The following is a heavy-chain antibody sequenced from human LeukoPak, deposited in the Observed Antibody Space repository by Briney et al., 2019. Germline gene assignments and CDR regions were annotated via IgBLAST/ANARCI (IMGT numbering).Heavy chain of an antibody. Sequence: GGSLRLSCAASGFIFSNYAMSWVRQAPGKGLEWVSPISASGLSTYYADSVRGRFAISRDNSKNTLYLQMNSLRAEDTAAYYCAKATMAYCSGGSCYPFDYWGQGTLVTVSS. CDR2: ISASGLST. D-gene: IGHD2-15*01. CDR1: GFIFSNYA. J-gene: IGHJ4*02. V-gene: IGHV3-23*01. CDR3: AKATMAYCSGGSCYPFDY.